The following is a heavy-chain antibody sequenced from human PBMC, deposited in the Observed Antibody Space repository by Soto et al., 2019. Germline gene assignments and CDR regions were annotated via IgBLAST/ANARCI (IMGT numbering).Heavy chain of an antibody. J-gene: IGHJ4*02. D-gene: IGHD6-19*01. CDR3: ATFYSAGWPRCYLDN. V-gene: IGHV1-18*01. CDR1: GYTFSRYG. CDR2: ISGYNGNT. Sequence: GASVKVSCKASGYTFSRYGISWVRQAPGQGLEWMGWISGYNGNTNYAQKFQGRVTMTTDTATSTAYMELRSLTSEDTAVYYCATFYSAGWPRCYLDNWGQGTLVTVSS.